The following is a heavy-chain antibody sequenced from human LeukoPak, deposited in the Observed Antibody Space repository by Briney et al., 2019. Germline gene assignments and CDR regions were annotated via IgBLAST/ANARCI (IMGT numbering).Heavy chain of an antibody. CDR2: ISTGGSTI. CDR1: GFTFSDYY. CDR3: AREATLITADYYFDY. V-gene: IGHV3-11*04. D-gene: IGHD3-10*01. Sequence: PGGSLRLSCAASGFTFSDYYMSWIRQAPGKGLEWVSYISTGGSTIYYADSVKGRFTISRDNAKNSLYLQVNSLRAEDTAVYYCAREATLITADYYFDYWGQGTLVTVSS. J-gene: IGHJ4*02.